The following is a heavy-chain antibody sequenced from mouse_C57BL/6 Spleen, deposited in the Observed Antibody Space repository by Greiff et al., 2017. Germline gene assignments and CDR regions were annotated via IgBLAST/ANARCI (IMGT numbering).Heavy chain of an antibody. J-gene: IGHJ2*01. CDR1: GFNIKDDY. CDR2: IDPENGDT. Sequence: VQLKQSGAELVRPGASVKLSCTASGFNIKDDYMHWVKQRPEQGLEWIGWIDPENGDTEYASKFQGKATITADTSSNTAYLHLSSLTSEDTAVYYCTTWGTTLVAPDYWGQGTTLTVSS. V-gene: IGHV14-4*01. CDR3: TTWGTTLVAPDY. D-gene: IGHD1-1*01.